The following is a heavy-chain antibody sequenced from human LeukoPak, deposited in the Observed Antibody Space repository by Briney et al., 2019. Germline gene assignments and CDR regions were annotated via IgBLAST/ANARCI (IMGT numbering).Heavy chain of an antibody. J-gene: IGHJ3*02. V-gene: IGHV1-18*01. CDR1: GYTFGTYG. CDR2: ISAYNGNT. Sequence: ASVKVSCKASGYTFGTYGVSWVRQAPGQGLEWMGWISAYNGNTNYAQKLQGRVTMTTDTSTSTAYMELRSLRSDDTAVYYCARVDYDAFDIWGQGTMVTVSS. CDR3: ARVDYDAFDI. D-gene: IGHD3/OR15-3a*01.